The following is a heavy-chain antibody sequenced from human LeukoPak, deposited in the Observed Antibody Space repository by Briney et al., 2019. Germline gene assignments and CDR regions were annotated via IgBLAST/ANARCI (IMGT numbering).Heavy chain of an antibody. V-gene: IGHV3-30*04. CDR2: ISYDGSSK. CDR3: ARGYGSGYFDY. J-gene: IGHJ4*02. Sequence: PGGSLRLSCAASGFTFSSYAMHWVRQAPGKGLEWVAVISYDGSSKYYADSVKGRFTISRDNSKNTLYLQMNSLRAEDTAVYYCARGYGSGYFDYWGQGTLVTVSS. CDR1: GFTFSSYA. D-gene: IGHD2-15*01.